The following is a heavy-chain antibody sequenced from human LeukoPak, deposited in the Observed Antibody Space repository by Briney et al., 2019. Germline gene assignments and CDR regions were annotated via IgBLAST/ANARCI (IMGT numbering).Heavy chain of an antibody. Sequence: QAGGSLRLSCAASGFTFSGYVMTWVRQPPGKGLQWVADISGSGGSTYYADSVKGRFSISRDNSKNTLYLQMNSLRAEDTAVYYCAKGDPGHSSSSDFDYWGQGTLVTVSS. CDR2: ISGSGGST. J-gene: IGHJ4*02. V-gene: IGHV3-23*01. D-gene: IGHD6-6*01. CDR3: AKGDPGHSSSSDFDY. CDR1: GFTFSGYV.